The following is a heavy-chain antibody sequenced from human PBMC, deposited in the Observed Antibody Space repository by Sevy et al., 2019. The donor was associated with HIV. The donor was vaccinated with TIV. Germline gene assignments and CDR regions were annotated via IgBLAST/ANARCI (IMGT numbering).Heavy chain of an antibody. V-gene: IGHV1-8*01. Sequence: PRASVKVSCKSSGYTFTTYDINWVRQATGQGLEWMGWMNPNSGNTGYAQKFQGRVTMTSNTSISTAYMELSSLRSEDTAGYYCARIDSSGYMGNFDYWGQGTLVTVSS. CDR1: GYTFTTYD. CDR3: ARIDSSGYMGNFDY. CDR2: MNPNSGNT. J-gene: IGHJ4*02. D-gene: IGHD3-22*01.